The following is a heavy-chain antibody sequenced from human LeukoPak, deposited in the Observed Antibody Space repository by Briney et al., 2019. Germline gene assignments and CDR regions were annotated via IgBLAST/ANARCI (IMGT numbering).Heavy chain of an antibody. V-gene: IGHV1-69*05. CDR3: ARAWELLPPWFDP. Sequence: ASVKVSCKASGYTFTSYGISWVRQAPGQGLEWMGGIIPIFGTANYAQKFQGRVTITTDESTSTAYMELSSLRSEDTAVYYCARAWELLPPWFDPWGQGTLVTVSS. J-gene: IGHJ5*02. CDR2: IIPIFGTA. CDR1: GYTFTSYG. D-gene: IGHD1-26*01.